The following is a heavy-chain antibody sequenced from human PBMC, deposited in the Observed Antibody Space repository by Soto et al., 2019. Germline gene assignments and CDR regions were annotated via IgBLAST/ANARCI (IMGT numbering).Heavy chain of an antibody. D-gene: IGHD2-15*01. CDR1: GFTFSNYA. V-gene: IGHV3-23*01. CDR3: ARYCSGGSLCYMGV. J-gene: IGHJ6*03. Sequence: EVQLLESGGGLVQPGGSLRLSCAASGFTFSNYAMSWVRQAPGKGLEWVSSVNNGGSSTYYAVSVKGRFTISRNNSKTTLYLHTNGLRAEATAVYYCARYCSGGSLCYMGVWGKGTTVTVSS. CDR2: VNNGGSST.